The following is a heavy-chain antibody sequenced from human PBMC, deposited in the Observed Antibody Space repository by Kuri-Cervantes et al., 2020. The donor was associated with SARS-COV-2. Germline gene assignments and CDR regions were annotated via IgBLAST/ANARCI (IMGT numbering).Heavy chain of an antibody. CDR1: RGSFSGYY. CDR2: ISGSGGST. D-gene: IGHD6-19*01. J-gene: IGHJ6*02. V-gene: IGHV3-23*01. Sequence: GGSLRLSCAVYRGSFSGYYWSWIRQPPGKGLEWVSAISGSGGSTYYADSVKGRFTISRDNSKNTLYLQMNSLRAEDTAVYYCAKALAVAGNYGMDVWGQGTTVTVSS. CDR3: AKALAVAGNYGMDV.